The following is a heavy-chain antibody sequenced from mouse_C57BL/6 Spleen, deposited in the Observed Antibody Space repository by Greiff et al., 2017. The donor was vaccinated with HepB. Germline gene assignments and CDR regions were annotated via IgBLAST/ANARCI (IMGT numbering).Heavy chain of an antibody. CDR1: GYAFSSSW. D-gene: IGHD3-1*01. V-gene: IGHV1-82*01. CDR3: ARSGYGRLDY. Sequence: QVQLQQSGPELVKPGASVKISCKASGYAFSSSWMNWVKQRPGKGLEWIGRIYPGDGDTNYNGKFKGKATLTADKSSSTAYMQLSSLTSEDSAVYFCARSGYGRLDYWGQGTTLTVSS. J-gene: IGHJ2*01. CDR2: IYPGDGDT.